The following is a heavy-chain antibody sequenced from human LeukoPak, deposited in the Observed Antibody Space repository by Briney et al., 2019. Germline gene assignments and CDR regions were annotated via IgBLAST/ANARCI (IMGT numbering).Heavy chain of an antibody. V-gene: IGHV3-20*04. CDR3: AREVRVDYDSSGYYSAHFDY. D-gene: IGHD3-22*01. J-gene: IGHJ4*02. Sequence: GGSLRLSCAASGFTFDDYGMSWVRQAPGKGLEWVSGINWNGGSTGYADSVKGRFTISRDNAKNSLYLQMNSLRAEDTALYYCAREVRVDYDSSGYYSAHFDYWGQGTLVTVSS. CDR2: INWNGGST. CDR1: GFTFDDYG.